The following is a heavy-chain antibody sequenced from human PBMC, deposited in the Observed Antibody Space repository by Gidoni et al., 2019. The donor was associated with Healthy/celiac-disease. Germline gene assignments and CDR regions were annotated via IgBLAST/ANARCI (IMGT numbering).Heavy chain of an antibody. CDR3: TTEIYGDYVSYYYYGMDV. J-gene: IGHJ6*02. CDR1: GFTFSNAW. D-gene: IGHD4-17*01. V-gene: IGHV3-15*01. Sequence: EVQLVESGGGLVKPGGSLRLSCASSGFTFSNAWMSWVRQAPGKGLEWVGRIKSKTDGGTKDYAAPVKGRFTISRDDSKNTLYLQMNSLKTEDTAVYYCTTEIYGDYVSYYYYGMDVWGQGTTVTVSS. CDR2: IKSKTDGGTK.